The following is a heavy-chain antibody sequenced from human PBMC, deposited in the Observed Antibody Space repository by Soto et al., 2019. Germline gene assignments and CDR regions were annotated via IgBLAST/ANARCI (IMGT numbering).Heavy chain of an antibody. D-gene: IGHD2-21*02. V-gene: IGHV1-3*01. J-gene: IGHJ4*02. Sequence: GASVKVSCKSSGYTFTNYTIHWMRQAPGQSLEWMGWINADNGETKISQKFQGRVTITRDTSAGSAYMELYSLRSEDTAVYYCARSIVVVTALDYWGQGTLVTVSS. CDR3: ARSIVVVTALDY. CDR2: INADNGET. CDR1: GYTFTNYT.